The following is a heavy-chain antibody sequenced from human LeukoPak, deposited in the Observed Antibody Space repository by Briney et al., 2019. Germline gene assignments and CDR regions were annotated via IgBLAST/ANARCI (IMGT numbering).Heavy chain of an antibody. V-gene: IGHV3-23*01. CDR1: GFTFSTYA. CDR2: ISRSGSE. D-gene: IGHD1-26*01. Sequence: GGSLRLSCTASGFTFSTYAMSWVRQAPGKGLEWVSGISRSGSEYYADSVKGRFTISRDNSENMLHLQMNSLRAEDTAVYYCAKGSSGIYYLFDYWGQGTLVTVSS. J-gene: IGHJ4*02. CDR3: AKGSSGIYYLFDY.